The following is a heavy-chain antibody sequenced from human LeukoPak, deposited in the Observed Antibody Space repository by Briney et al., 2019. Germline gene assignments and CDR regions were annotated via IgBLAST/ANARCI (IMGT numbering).Heavy chain of an antibody. Sequence: GGSPRLSCAASGFTFSSYAMHWVRQAPGKGLEWVAVISYDGSNKYYADSVKGRFTISRDNSKNTLYLQMNSLRAEDTAVYYCARDLGQLPKGAFDIWGQGTMVTVSS. V-gene: IGHV3-30-3*01. CDR1: GFTFSSYA. D-gene: IGHD2-2*01. CDR2: ISYDGSNK. J-gene: IGHJ3*02. CDR3: ARDLGQLPKGAFDI.